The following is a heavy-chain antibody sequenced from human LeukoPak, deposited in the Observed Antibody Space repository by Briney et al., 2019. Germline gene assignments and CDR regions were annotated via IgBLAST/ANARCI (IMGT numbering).Heavy chain of an antibody. D-gene: IGHD2-2*01. CDR2: IYPGDSDT. J-gene: IGHJ6*03. CDR3: ARHYCSSTSCSGYYYYYMDV. Sequence: GESLKISCKGSGYSFTSYWIGWVRQMPGKGLEWMGIIYPGDSDTGYSPSFQGQVTISADKSISTAYLQWSSLKASDTAMYYCARHYCSSTSCSGYYYYYMDVWGKGTTVTVSS. V-gene: IGHV5-51*01. CDR1: GYSFTSYW.